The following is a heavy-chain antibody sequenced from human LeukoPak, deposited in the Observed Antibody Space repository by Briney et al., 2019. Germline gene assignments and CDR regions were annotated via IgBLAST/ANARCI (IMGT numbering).Heavy chain of an antibody. Sequence: SETLSLTCAVYGGSFSGYYWSWIRQPPGKGLEWIGEINHSGSTNYNPSLKSRVTISVDTSKNQFSLKLGSVTAADTAVYYCASVLETDYDFWINYWGQGTLVTVSS. V-gene: IGHV4-34*01. CDR1: GGSFSGYY. CDR3: ASVLETDYDFWINY. J-gene: IGHJ4*02. CDR2: INHSGST. D-gene: IGHD3-3*01.